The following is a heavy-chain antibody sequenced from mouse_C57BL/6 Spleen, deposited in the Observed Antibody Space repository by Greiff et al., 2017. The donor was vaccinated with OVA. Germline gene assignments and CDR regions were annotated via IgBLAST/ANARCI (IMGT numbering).Heavy chain of an antibody. D-gene: IGHD2-4*01. CDR1: GFTFSDYG. CDR2: ISSGSSTI. CDR3: ARPRDDYDEAMDY. J-gene: IGHJ4*01. V-gene: IGHV5-17*01. Sequence: EVQVVESGGGLVKPGGSLKLSCAASGFTFSDYGMHWVRQAPEKGLEWVAYISSGSSTIYYADTVKGRFTISRDNAKNTLFLQMTSLRSEDTAMYYCARPRDDYDEAMDYWGQGNSDTVSS.